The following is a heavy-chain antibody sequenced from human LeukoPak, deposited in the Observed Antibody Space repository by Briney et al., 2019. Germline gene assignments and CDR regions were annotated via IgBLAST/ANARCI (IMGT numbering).Heavy chain of an antibody. V-gene: IGHV4-59*01. CDR1: GGSISSYY. CDR2: IYYSGST. J-gene: IGHJ4*02. Sequence: SETLSLTCTVSGGSISSYYWSWIRQPPGKGLEWIGYIYYSGSTNYNPSLKSRVTISVDTSKNQFSLKLSSVTAADTAVYYCARVGRQWLVTDCWGQGTLVTVSS. CDR3: ARVGRQWLVTDC. D-gene: IGHD6-19*01.